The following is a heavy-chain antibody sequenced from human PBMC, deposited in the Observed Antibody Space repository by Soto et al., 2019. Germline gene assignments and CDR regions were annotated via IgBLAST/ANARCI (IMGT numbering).Heavy chain of an antibody. J-gene: IGHJ1*01. CDR1: GGTFSSYT. V-gene: IGHV1-69*04. CDR3: ARDTGPRKTEYFQH. D-gene: IGHD4-4*01. CDR2: IIPILGIA. Sequence: GASVKVSCKASGGTFSSYTISWVRQAPGQGLEWMGRIIPILGIANYAQKFQGRVTITADKSTSTAYMELSSLRSEDTAVYYCARDTGPRKTEYFQHWGQGTQVTVSS.